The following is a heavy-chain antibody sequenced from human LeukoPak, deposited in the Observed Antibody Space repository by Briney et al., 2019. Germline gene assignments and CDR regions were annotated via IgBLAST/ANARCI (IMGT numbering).Heavy chain of an antibody. Sequence: NPGGSLRLSCAASGFTFSSYSMNWVRQAPGKGLEWVSSISSSSSYIYYADSMKGRFTISRDNAKNSLYLQMNSLRAEDTAVYYCARAAAVAGYYFDYWGQGTLVTVSS. J-gene: IGHJ4*02. CDR2: ISSSSSYI. V-gene: IGHV3-21*01. D-gene: IGHD6-19*01. CDR3: ARAAAVAGYYFDY. CDR1: GFTFSSYS.